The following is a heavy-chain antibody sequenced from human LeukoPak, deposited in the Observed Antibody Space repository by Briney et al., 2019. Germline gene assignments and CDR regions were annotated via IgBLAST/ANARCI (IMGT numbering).Heavy chain of an antibody. J-gene: IGHJ4*02. V-gene: IGHV3-30*02. CDR1: GFTFSSYG. Sequence: GGSLRLSCAASGFTFSSYGMHWVRQAPGKGREWVAFIRYDGSNKYYADSVKGRFTISRDNSKNTLYLQMNSLRAEDTAVYYCAKGGYDILTGYLDWGQGTLVTVSS. CDR2: IRYDGSNK. D-gene: IGHD3-9*01. CDR3: AKGGYDILTGYLD.